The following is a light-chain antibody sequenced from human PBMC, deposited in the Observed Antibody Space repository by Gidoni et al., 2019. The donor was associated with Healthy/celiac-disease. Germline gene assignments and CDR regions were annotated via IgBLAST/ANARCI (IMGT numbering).Light chain of an antibody. CDR1: SSNIGNNY. CDR2: DNN. J-gene: IGLJ2*01. V-gene: IGLV1-51*01. Sequence: QSVLTTPPSVSAAPGQKVTLSFSGSSSNIGNNYVSWYQQLPGTAPKLLIYDNNKRPSGIPDRFSGSKSGTSATLGITGLQTGDEADYYCGTWDSSLSAVVFGGGTKLTVL. CDR3: GTWDSSLSAVV.